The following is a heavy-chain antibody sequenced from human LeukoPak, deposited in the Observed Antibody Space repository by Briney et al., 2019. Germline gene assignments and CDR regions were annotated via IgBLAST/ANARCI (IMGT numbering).Heavy chain of an antibody. CDR1: GFTVSSNY. D-gene: IGHD1-26*01. Sequence: GGSLRLSCAASGFTVSSNYMSWVRQAPGKGLEWVSVIYSGGSTYYADSVKGRFTISRDNSKNTLYLQMNSLRAEDTAVYYCARGIVDDFYYMDVWGKGTTVTVSS. V-gene: IGHV3-66*01. CDR3: ARGIVDDFYYMDV. J-gene: IGHJ6*03. CDR2: IYSGGST.